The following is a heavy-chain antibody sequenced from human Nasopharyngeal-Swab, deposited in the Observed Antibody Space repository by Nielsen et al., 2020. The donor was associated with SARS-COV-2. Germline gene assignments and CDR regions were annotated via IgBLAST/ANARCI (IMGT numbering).Heavy chain of an antibody. D-gene: IGHD3-10*01. CDR3: VRALHGGCFDY. CDR1: GYIFSSYH. J-gene: IGHJ4*02. V-gene: IGHV1-46*01. Sequence: ASVKVSCKASGYIFSSYHIHWVRQAPGQGLEWLGVFNRTGGADYAQKFRGRVTMTRDTSASTAYMDLTNLRSEDTAVYYCVRALHGGCFDYWGQGTLITVSS. CDR2: FNRTGGA.